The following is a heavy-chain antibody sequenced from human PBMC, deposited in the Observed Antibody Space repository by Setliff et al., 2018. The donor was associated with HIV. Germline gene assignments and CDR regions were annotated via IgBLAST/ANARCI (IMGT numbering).Heavy chain of an antibody. CDR2: IYHSGST. CDR3: ARHRDPPGSSWIFYYYYMDL. D-gene: IGHD6-13*01. J-gene: IGHJ6*03. CDR1: GGSISSGTYY. V-gene: IGHV4-39*01. Sequence: SETLSLTCTVSGGSISSGTYYWSWVRQPPGKGLEWIGSIYHSGSTYNNPSLKSRVTISVDTSKNQVSLRLSSATAADTGVYYCARHRDPPGSSWIFYYYYMDLWGGGTTVTVSS.